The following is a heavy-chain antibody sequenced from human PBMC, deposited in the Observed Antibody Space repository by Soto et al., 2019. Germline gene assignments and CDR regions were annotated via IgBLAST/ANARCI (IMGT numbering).Heavy chain of an antibody. D-gene: IGHD2-15*01. J-gene: IGHJ6*02. V-gene: IGHV3-23*01. CDR1: GFTFSSYA. CDR2: ISVSGGST. CDR3: AKVDIVVVVSATIGVGMDV. Sequence: EVQLLESGGGLVQPGGSLRLSCAGSGFTFSSYAMSWVRQAPGKGLEWVSTISVSGGSTYYADSVKGRFTISRDNSKNTLYLQMNSLRAEDTAVYYCAKVDIVVVVSATIGVGMDVWGQGTTVTVSS.